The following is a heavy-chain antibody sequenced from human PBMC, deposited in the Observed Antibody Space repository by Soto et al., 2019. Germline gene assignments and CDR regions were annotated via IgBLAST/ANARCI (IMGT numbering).Heavy chain of an antibody. CDR2: ISGSGGST. J-gene: IGHJ4*02. Sequence: SGGSLRLSCAASGFTFSSYAMSWVRQAPGKGLEWVSAISGSGGSTYYADSVKGRFTISRDNSKNTLYLQMNSLRAEDTAVYYCAKDQGSSWYGNIFDYWGQGTLVTVSS. D-gene: IGHD6-13*01. CDR1: GFTFSSYA. CDR3: AKDQGSSWYGNIFDY. V-gene: IGHV3-23*01.